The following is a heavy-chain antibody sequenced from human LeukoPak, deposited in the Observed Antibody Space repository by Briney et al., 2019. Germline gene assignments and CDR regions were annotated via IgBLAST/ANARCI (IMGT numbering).Heavy chain of an antibody. CDR2: IYYSGST. Sequence: SETLSLTCTVSGGSISSGGYYWSWIRQHPGKGLEWIGYIYYSGSTYYNPSLKSRVTISVDTSKNQFSLKLSSVTAADTAVYYCARDHMVRQPLWGQGTLVTVSS. V-gene: IGHV4-31*03. CDR3: ARDHMVRQPL. J-gene: IGHJ4*02. D-gene: IGHD3-10*01. CDR1: GGSISSGGYY.